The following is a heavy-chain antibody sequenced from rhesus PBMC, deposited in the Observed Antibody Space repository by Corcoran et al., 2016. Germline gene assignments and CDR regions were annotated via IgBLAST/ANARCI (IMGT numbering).Heavy chain of an antibody. D-gene: IGHD6-13*01. CDR2: LYGSGSST. CDR1: GYSISGYY. CDR3: ARSLSPYSSWPNYFDC. Sequence: QVQLQESGPGLVKPSETLSLTRAVSGYSISGYYWSWIRQAPGKGLEWIGDLYGSGSSTHSNPSLSCRVTLSVDTSKNQLSLKLSSVTTADPAVYYCARSLSPYSSWPNYFDCWGQGVLVTVSS. J-gene: IGHJ4*01. V-gene: IGHV4S11*01.